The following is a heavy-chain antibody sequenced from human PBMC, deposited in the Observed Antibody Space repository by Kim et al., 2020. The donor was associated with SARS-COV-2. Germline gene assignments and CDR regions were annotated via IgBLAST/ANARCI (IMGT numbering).Heavy chain of an antibody. CDR1: GGSFSGYY. V-gene: IGHV4-34*01. J-gene: IGHJ6*02. CDR2: INHSGST. Sequence: SETLSLTCAVYGGSFSGYYWSWIRQPPGKGLEWIGEINHSGSTNYNPSLKSRVTISVDTSKNQFSLKLSSVTAADTAVYYCARGPRHNYYYYYGMDVWGQGTTVTVSS. CDR3: ARGPRHNYYYYYGMDV.